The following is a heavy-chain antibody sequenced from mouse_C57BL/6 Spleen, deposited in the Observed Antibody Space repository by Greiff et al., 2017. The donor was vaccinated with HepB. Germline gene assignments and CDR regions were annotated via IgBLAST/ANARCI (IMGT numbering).Heavy chain of an antibody. CDR2: INPNNGGT. CDR1: GYTFTDYN. V-gene: IGHV1-22*01. J-gene: IGHJ4*01. D-gene: IGHD1-1*01. Sequence: EVKLMESGPELVKPGASVKMSCKASGYTFTDYNMHWVKQSHGKSLEWIGYINPNNGGTSYNQKFKGKATLTVNKSSSTAYMELRSLTSEDSAVYYCATPYYVNYAMDYWGQGTSVTVSS. CDR3: ATPYYVNYAMDY.